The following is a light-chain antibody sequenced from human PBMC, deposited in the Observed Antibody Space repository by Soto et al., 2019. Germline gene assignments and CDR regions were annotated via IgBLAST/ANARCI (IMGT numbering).Light chain of an antibody. J-gene: IGKJ1*01. CDR1: QSISGR. V-gene: IGKV1-5*03. CDR2: KAS. CDR3: HQHNSSPWT. Sequence: DIQMTQSPSTLSASVGDRVTITCRASQSISGRLAWYQQKPGKAPKLLIQKASSLESGVPSRFSGGGSGTDFTLTISSLQTDDFATYFCHQHNSSPWTFGQGTKVEIK.